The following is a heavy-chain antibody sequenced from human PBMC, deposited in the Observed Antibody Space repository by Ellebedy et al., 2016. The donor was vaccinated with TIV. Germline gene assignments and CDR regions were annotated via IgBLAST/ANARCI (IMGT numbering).Heavy chain of an antibody. CDR3: AKGWLGAGAGTDFDY. Sequence: GEPLKISXAASGFPFSSYAMSWVRQAPGKGLEWVSSISDSGGNTYYADSVRGRFTFSRDNSKNTLYLQMNSLRAEDTAVYYCAKGWLGAGAGTDFDYWGRGTLVTVSS. CDR2: ISDSGGNT. V-gene: IGHV3-23*01. J-gene: IGHJ4*02. D-gene: IGHD6-13*01. CDR1: GFPFSSYA.